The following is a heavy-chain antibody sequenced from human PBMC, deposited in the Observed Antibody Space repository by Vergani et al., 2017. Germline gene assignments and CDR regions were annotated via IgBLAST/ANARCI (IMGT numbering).Heavy chain of an antibody. CDR1: GGSFSGYY. Sequence: QLQLQESGPGLVKPSETLSLTCAVYGGSFSGYYWSWIRQPPGKGLEWIGEINHSGSTNYNPSLKSRVTISVDTSKNQFSLKLSSVTAADTAVYYCARGLPSTAAAYYYGMDVWGQGTTVTVSS. J-gene: IGHJ6*02. CDR2: INHSGST. CDR3: ARGLPSTAAAYYYGMDV. V-gene: IGHV4-34*01. D-gene: IGHD6-13*01.